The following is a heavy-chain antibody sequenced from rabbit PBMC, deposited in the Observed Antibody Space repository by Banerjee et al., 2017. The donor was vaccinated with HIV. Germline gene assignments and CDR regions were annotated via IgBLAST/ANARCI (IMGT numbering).Heavy chain of an antibody. CDR1: GIDFSSYG. CDR3: ARDLGVGSSYYRDALDP. V-gene: IGHV1S40*01. Sequence: QSLEESGGDLVKPGASLTLTCTASGIDFSSYGISWVRQAPGKGLEWIAYIYPNYGTTDYASWVNGRFTISLDNAQNTVFLHMTSLTAADTATYFCARDLGVGSSYYRDALDPWGPGTLVTVS. J-gene: IGHJ2*01. D-gene: IGHD8-1*01. CDR2: IYPNYGTT.